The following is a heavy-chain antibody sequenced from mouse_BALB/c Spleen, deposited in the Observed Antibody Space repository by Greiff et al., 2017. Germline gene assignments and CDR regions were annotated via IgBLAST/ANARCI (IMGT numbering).Heavy chain of an antibody. J-gene: IGHJ4*01. V-gene: IGHV7-3*02. CDR2: IRNKANGYTT. CDR3: ARDGGRRGDYYAMDY. Sequence: EVMLVESGGGLVQPGGSLRLSCATSGFTFTDYYMSWVRQPPGKALEWLGFIRNKANGYTTEYSASVKGRFTISRDNSQSILYLQMNTLRAEDSATYYCARDGGRRGDYYAMDYWGQGTSVTVSS. CDR1: GFTFTDYY.